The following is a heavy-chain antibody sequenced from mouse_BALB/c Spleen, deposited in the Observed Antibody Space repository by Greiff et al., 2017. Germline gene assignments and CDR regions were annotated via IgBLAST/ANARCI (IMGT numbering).Heavy chain of an antibody. CDR3: ARWGTTATYWYFDV. CDR2: ISYSGST. J-gene: IGHJ1*01. V-gene: IGHV3-8*02. Sequence: EVQLVESGPSLVKPSQTLSLTCSVTGDSITSGYWNWIRKFPGNKLEYMGYISYSGSTYYNPSLKSRISITRDTSKNQYYLQLNSVTTEDTATYYCARWGTTATYWYFDVWGAGTTVTVSS. CDR1: GDSITSGY. D-gene: IGHD1-2*01.